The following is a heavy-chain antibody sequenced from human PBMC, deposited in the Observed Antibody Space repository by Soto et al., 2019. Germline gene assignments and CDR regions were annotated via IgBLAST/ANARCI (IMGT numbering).Heavy chain of an antibody. CDR3: THSRCGSDCLQSYSSHYYYGVDV. J-gene: IGHJ6*02. CDR1: GFSLNTGGVG. D-gene: IGHD2-21*02. Sequence: QITLMESCPTLVTPTQSLTLTLTFSGFSLNTGGVGLCWLRQPPGTALERLAPIYWADGKRYSPSLRSRLTITKDTSENQVVLTISDMDAVDTTTYSCTHSRCGSDCLQSYSSHYYYGVDVWGLGTTVTVSS. V-gene: IGHV2-5*02. CDR2: IYWADGK.